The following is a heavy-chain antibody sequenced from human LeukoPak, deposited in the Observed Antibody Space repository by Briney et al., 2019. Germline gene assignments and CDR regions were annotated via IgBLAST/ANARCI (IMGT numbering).Heavy chain of an antibody. J-gene: IGHJ4*02. D-gene: IGHD3-22*01. V-gene: IGHV4-39*01. CDR3: ASRSGYYYNYFDY. CDR2: IYYSGST. Sequence: SESLSLTCTVSGGSISSYYWGWIRQPPGKGLEWIGSIYYSGSTYYNPSLKSRVTISVDTSKNQFSLKLSSVTAADTAVYYCASRSGYYYNYFDYWGQGTLVTVSS. CDR1: GGSISSYY.